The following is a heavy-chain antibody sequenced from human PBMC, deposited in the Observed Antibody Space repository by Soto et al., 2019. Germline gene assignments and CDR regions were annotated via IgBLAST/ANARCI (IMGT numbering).Heavy chain of an antibody. J-gene: IGHJ5*02. CDR1: GFTVSSNY. D-gene: IGHD3-10*01. CDR2: ICSGGST. CDR3: ARELGVVRGVTNWFDP. Sequence: EVQLVESGGGLVQPGGSLRLSCAASGFTVSSNYMSWVRQAPGKGLEWVSVICSGGSTYYADSVKGRFTISRDNPKNTLYLQMNSLRAEDTAVYYCARELGVVRGVTNWFDPWGQGTLVTVSS. V-gene: IGHV3-66*01.